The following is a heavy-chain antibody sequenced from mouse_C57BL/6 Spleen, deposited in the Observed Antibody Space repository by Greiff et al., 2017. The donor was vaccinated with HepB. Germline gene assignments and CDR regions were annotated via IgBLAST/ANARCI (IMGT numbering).Heavy chain of an antibody. Sequence: VQLQQSGAELARPGASVKLSCKASGYTFTSYGISWVKQRTGQGLEWIGEIYPRSGNTYYNEKFKGKATLTADKSSSTAYMELRSLTSEDSAVYFCARKYYGSSFYDAMDYWGQGTSVTVSS. CDR3: ARKYYGSSFYDAMDY. J-gene: IGHJ4*01. D-gene: IGHD1-1*01. V-gene: IGHV1-81*01. CDR2: IYPRSGNT. CDR1: GYTFTSYG.